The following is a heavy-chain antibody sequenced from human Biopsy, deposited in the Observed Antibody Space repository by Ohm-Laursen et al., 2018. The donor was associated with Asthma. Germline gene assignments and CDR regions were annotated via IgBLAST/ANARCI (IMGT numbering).Heavy chain of an antibody. CDR3: ARTYYDFLTGQVKDVFGV. V-gene: IGHV1-3*04. Sequence: GSSVKVSCKVSGYNFISFAIHWVRQAPGQRLEWMCWVNTGNGDTKYSQKFQGRVTIIRDTSASTAYMEPRSLRSEDTATYYCARTYYDFLTGQVKDVFGVWGQGTMVTVSS. CDR2: VNTGNGDT. CDR1: GYNFISFA. J-gene: IGHJ3*01. D-gene: IGHD3-9*01.